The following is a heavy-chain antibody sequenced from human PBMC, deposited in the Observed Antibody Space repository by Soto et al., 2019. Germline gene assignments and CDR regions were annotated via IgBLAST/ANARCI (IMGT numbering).Heavy chain of an antibody. CDR2: IHPNNGGT. V-gene: IGHV1-2*02. CDR1: GYTFTGYY. CDR3: ARARGGGSGSHYDY. J-gene: IGHJ4*02. D-gene: IGHD3-10*01. Sequence: ASVKVSCKASGYTFTGYYIHWVRQAPGQGLEWMGWIHPNNGGTYFAQKFQGRVTMTRDTSISTAYLNLSSLRSDDTAVYFCARARGGGSGSHYDYWGQGTLVTVSS.